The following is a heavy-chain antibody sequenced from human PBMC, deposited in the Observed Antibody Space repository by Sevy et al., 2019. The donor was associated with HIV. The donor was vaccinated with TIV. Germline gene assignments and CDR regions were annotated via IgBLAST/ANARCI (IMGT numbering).Heavy chain of an antibody. V-gene: IGHV3-23*01. CDR1: GFTFTNAA. Sequence: GGSLRLSCAVSGFTFTNAAMTWVRQAPGKGLEWVSGITISGDRKYYANSVRGRFTISRKNSKNTVYLKMNSLIDEDKAVYYCAKELLPNDYWGQGTLVTVSS. CDR3: AKELLPNDY. CDR2: ITISGDRK. J-gene: IGHJ4*02.